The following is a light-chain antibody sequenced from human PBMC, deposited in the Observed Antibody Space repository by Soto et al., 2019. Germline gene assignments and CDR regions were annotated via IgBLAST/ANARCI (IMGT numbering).Light chain of an antibody. CDR2: DAS. CDR1: QSVSNY. J-gene: IGKJ5*01. CDR3: QQYVISVT. Sequence: EIVLTQSPATLSLSPGERATLSCWASQSVSNYFVWYQQKPGQAPRLLIYDASKRATGIPARFSGSGSGTDFTLTISRLEPQDSAIYYCQQYVISVTFGQGTRLEIK. V-gene: IGKV3-11*01.